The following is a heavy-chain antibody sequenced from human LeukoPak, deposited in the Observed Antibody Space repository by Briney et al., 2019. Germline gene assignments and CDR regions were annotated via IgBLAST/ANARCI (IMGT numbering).Heavy chain of an antibody. CDR1: GFTFSDYY. V-gene: IGHV3-11*05. CDR2: ISGTSIST. CDR3: ARDNYESSGPQNF. Sequence: GGSLRLSCAAPGFTFSDYYMSWIRQAPGKGLEWLSYISGTSISTYHADSVKGRFTISRDNAKNSLYLQMNSLSAEDTAVYFCARDNYESSGPQNFWGQGTLVTVSS. J-gene: IGHJ4*02. D-gene: IGHD3-22*01.